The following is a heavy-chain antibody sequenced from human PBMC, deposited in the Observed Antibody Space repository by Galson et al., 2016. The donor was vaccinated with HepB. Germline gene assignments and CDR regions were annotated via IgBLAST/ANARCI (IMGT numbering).Heavy chain of an antibody. CDR1: GFTYSAYG. V-gene: IGHV3-48*01. CDR2: ISSSSSTI. CDR3: AGLLVPAASYYPYYGMDV. J-gene: IGHJ6*02. D-gene: IGHD2-2*01. Sequence: SLRLSCAASGFTYSAYGMNWVRQAPGKGLEWVSYISSSSSTIYYADSVKGRFTISRDNAKNSLYLQMNSLRAEDTAVYYCAGLLVPAASYYPYYGMDVWGQGTTVTVSS.